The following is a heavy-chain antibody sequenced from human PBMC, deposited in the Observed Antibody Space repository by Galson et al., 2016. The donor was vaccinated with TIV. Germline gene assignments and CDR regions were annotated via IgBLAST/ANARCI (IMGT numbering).Heavy chain of an antibody. CDR1: GGSISSGNYY. D-gene: IGHD6-13*01. J-gene: IGHJ5*02. CDR3: ARVPLADSSTWSYVRFDP. CDR2: IYYSGST. Sequence: TLSLTCTVSGGSISSGNYYWSWIRQHPGKGLEWIGYIYYSGSTYYNPSLKSRVTISVDTSKNQFSLKLSSVTAADTAVYYCARVPLADSSTWSYVRFDPWGQGIPVTVSS. V-gene: IGHV4-31*03.